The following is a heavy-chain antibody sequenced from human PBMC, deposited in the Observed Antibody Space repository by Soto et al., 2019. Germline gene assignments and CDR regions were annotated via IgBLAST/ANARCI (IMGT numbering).Heavy chain of an antibody. D-gene: IGHD3-3*01. Sequence: PGGSLRLSCAASGFTFSSYAMSWVRQAPGKGLEWVSAISGSGGSTYYADSVKGRFTISRDNSKNTLYLQMNSLRAEDTAVYYCAKDLSNRSDFWSGYYYYYYGMDVWGQGTKVTAYS. CDR3: AKDLSNRSDFWSGYYYYYYGMDV. CDR2: ISGSGGST. CDR1: GFTFSSYA. V-gene: IGHV3-23*01. J-gene: IGHJ6*02.